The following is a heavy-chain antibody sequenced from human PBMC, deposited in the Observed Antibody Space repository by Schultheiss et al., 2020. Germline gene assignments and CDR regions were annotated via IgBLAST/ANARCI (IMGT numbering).Heavy chain of an antibody. CDR1: GFTFSDYY. V-gene: IGHV3-23*01. D-gene: IGHD6-25*01. CDR2: ISGSGGST. CDR3: AKDTRGAPL. J-gene: IGHJ4*02. Sequence: GGSLRLSCAASGFTFSDYYMSWIRQAPGKGLECVSAISGSGGSTYYADSVKGRFTISRDNSKNTLYLQMNSLRAEDTAVYYCAKDTRGAPLWGQGTLVTVSS.